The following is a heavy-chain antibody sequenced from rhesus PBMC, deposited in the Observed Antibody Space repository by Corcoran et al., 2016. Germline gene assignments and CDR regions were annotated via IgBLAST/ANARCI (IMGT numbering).Heavy chain of an antibody. CDR3: ARDGIVVVFTAHFDY. CDR1: GFSFSDYY. V-gene: IGHV3S18*01. D-gene: IGHD2-27*01. CDR2: INYTSGST. Sequence: EVQLVESGGVLAKPGGSLRLSCAASGFSFSDYYMYWVRQAPGKGLEWVSGINYTSGSTYYADSVKGRFNISRENAKNTQYLQIDSLRAEDTAVYYCARDGIVVVFTAHFDYWGQGVLVTVSS. J-gene: IGHJ4*01.